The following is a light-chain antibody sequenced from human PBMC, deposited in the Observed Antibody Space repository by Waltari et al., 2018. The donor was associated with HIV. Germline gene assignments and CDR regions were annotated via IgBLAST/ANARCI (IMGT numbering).Light chain of an antibody. CDR2: RDI. Sequence: SYELAQPLSVSVALGQTATITCATENRGSKSVQWYQQKPGQAPVLVIYRDINRPSGIPERFSGSKSGNTATLTISRAQAGDEADYYCQVCDSSTAKVFGGGTKLTVL. V-gene: IGLV3-9*01. J-gene: IGLJ2*01. CDR1: NRGSKS. CDR3: QVCDSSTAKV.